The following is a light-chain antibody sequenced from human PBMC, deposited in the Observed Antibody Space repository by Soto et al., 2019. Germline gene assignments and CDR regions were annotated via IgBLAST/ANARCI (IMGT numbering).Light chain of an antibody. V-gene: IGKV3-20*01. CDR2: GVF. Sequence: EIVLTQSPGTLSLSPGERATLSCRASQSFTSRYLAWYQQRPGQAPRLLIYGVFSRATGIPDRVSGSGSGTDFTLTITRLEPEDFAVYYCAQYGSTPQWTFGQGTNVEMK. CDR3: AQYGSTPQWT. J-gene: IGKJ1*01. CDR1: QSFTSRY.